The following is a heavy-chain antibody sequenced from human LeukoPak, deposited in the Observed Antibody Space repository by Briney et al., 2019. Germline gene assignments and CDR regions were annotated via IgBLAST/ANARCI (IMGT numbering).Heavy chain of an antibody. CDR1: GGSISSSSYY. D-gene: IGHD4-17*01. V-gene: IGHV4-61*05. Sequence: SETLSLTCTVSGGSISSSSYYWSWIRQPPGKGLEWIGYIYYNGSTNYNPSLKSRVTISVDTSKNQFSLKLSSVTAADTAVYYCASHYYADYAPFDYWGQGTLVTVSS. CDR3: ASHYYADYAPFDY. CDR2: IYYNGST. J-gene: IGHJ4*02.